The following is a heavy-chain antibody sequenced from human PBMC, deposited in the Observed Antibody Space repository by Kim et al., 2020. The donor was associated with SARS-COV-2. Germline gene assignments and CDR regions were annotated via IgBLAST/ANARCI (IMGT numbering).Heavy chain of an antibody. Sequence: PTYAQGFTGRFVFSLDTSVSTAYLQISSLKAEDTAVYYCARARFGESFDYWGQGTLVTVSS. CDR3: ARARFGESFDY. D-gene: IGHD3-10*01. J-gene: IGHJ4*02. CDR2: P. V-gene: IGHV7-4-1*02.